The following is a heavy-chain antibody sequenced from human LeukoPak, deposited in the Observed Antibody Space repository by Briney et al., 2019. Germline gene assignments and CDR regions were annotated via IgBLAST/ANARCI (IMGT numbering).Heavy chain of an antibody. CDR2: IYYSGST. D-gene: IGHD6-6*01. V-gene: IGHV4-39*07. CDR3: ARVVRLREYSSPRFDP. Sequence: ASETLSLTCTVSGGSISSSSYYWGWIRQPPGKGLEWIGSIYYSGSTYYNPSLKSRVTISVDTSKNQFSLKLSSVTAADAAVYYCARVVRLREYSSPRFDPWGQGTLVTVSS. J-gene: IGHJ5*02. CDR1: GGSISSSSYY.